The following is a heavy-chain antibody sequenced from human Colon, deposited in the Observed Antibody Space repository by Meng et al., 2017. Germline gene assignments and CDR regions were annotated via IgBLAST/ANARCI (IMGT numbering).Heavy chain of an antibody. D-gene: IGHD3-22*01. V-gene: IGHV4-61*01. CDR2: IYYSGST. CDR3: ARGASDYDFDY. J-gene: IGHJ4*02. CDR1: GGSVSSGSYY. Sequence: VQLQDSGPGLVRPSETLSLTCTVSGGSVSSGSYYWSWIRQPPGEGLEWIGYIYYSGSTNYNPSLKSRVTISVDTSKNQFSLKLSSVTAADTAVYYCARGASDYDFDYWGQGTLVTVSS.